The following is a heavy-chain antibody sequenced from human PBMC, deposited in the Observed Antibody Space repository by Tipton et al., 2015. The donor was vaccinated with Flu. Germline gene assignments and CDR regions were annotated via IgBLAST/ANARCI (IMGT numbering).Heavy chain of an antibody. J-gene: IGHJ3*02. D-gene: IGHD4-17*01. CDR3: ARGMYGDDGAFDI. CDR1: GTSISSYY. CDR2: ISYSGYT. V-gene: IGHV4-59*01. Sequence: TLSLTCTVSGTSISSYYWSWIRQSPGKGLEWIGYISYSGYTNYNPSLKSRVTLSLDISKNHFSLRLTSVTAADTAVYYCARGMYGDDGAFDIWGRGTMVTVSS.